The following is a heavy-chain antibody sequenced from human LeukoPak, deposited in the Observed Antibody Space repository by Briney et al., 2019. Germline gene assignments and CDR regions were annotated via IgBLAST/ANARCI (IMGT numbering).Heavy chain of an antibody. CDR1: GFTFSSYA. J-gene: IGHJ4*02. CDR3: AKGTIVVVPAAILGDSDYFDY. D-gene: IGHD2-2*02. V-gene: IGHV3-30-3*01. CDR2: ISYDGSNK. Sequence: GGSLRLSCAASGFTFSSYAMHWVRQAPGKGLEWVAVISYDGSNKYYADSVKGRFTISRDNSKNTLSLQMNSLRTEDTAVYYCAKGTIVVVPAAILGDSDYFDYWGQGTLVTVSS.